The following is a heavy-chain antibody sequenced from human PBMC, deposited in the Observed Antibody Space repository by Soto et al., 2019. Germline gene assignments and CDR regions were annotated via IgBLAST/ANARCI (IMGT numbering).Heavy chain of an antibody. Sequence: QVQLVQSGAEVKKPGASVKVSCKASGHTFTSYGISWVRQAPGQGLEWMGWISAYNGNTNYAQKFQGRVTMTTDTSTSTAYMELGSLRSDDTAVYYCAREPDYGSGSYYNARQDWFDPWGQGTLVTVSS. V-gene: IGHV1-18*01. D-gene: IGHD3-10*01. J-gene: IGHJ5*02. CDR1: GHTFTSYG. CDR2: ISAYNGNT. CDR3: AREPDYGSGSYYNARQDWFDP.